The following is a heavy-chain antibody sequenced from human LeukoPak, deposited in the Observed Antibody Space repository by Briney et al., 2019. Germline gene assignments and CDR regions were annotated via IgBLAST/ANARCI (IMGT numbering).Heavy chain of an antibody. CDR3: ARGGGLDV. V-gene: IGHV3-7*03. D-gene: IGHD3-16*01. Sequence: GGSLRLSCAASGFTFSSYWMNWARQAPGKGLEWVASINHNGNVNYYVDSVKGLFTISRDNAKNSLYLQMSNLRAEDTAVYFCARGGGLDVWGQGATVTVSS. J-gene: IGHJ6*02. CDR1: GFTFSSYW. CDR2: INHNGNVN.